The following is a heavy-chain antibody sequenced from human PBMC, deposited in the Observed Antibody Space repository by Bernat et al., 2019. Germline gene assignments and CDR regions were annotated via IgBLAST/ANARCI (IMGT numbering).Heavy chain of an antibody. J-gene: IGHJ5*02. CDR1: GYTFTSYG. V-gene: IGHV1-18*01. D-gene: IGHD6-19*01. Sequence: QVQLVQSGAEVKKPGASVKVSCKASGYTFTSYGISWVRQAPGQGLEWMGWISAYNGNTNYAQKLQDRVTMTTDTSTSTAYMELRSLRSDDTAVYYCARVPDPNPWAVAGWYNWFDPWGQGTLVTVSS. CDR3: ARVPDPNPWAVAGWYNWFDP. CDR2: ISAYNGNT.